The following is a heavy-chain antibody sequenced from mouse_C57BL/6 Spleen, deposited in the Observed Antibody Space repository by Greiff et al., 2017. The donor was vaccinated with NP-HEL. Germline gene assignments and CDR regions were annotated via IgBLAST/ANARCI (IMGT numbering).Heavy chain of an antibody. V-gene: IGHV1-50*01. CDR2: IDPSDSYT. CDR3: AGGADDEGY. J-gene: IGHJ2*01. CDR1: GYTFTSYW. Sequence: VQLQQPGAELVKPGASVKLSCKASGYTFTSYWMQWVKQRPGQGLEWIGEIDPSDSYTNYNQKFKGKATLTVDTSYSTAYMQLSSLTSEDSAVYYCAGGADDEGYWGQGTTLTVSS.